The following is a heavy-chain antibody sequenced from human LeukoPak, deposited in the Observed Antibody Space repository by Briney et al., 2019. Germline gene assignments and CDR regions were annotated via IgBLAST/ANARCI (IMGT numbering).Heavy chain of an antibody. D-gene: IGHD6-13*01. CDR3: AKVDAPIAAAALDY. CDR1: GFTFSSYA. CDR2: ISGSGGST. J-gene: IGHJ4*02. V-gene: IGHV3-23*01. Sequence: GGSLRLSCAASGFTFSSYAMSWVRQAPGKGLEWVSAISGSGGSTYYADSVKGRFTISRDNSKNTLYLQMNGLRAEDTAVYYCAKVDAPIAAAALDYWGQGTLVTVSS.